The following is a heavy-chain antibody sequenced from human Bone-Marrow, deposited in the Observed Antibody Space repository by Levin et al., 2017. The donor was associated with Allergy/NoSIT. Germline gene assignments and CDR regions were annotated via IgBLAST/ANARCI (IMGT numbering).Heavy chain of an antibody. V-gene: IGHV1-69*13. Sequence: ASVKVSCKTSGGIFSRTVLNWVRQAPGQGLEWMGGIIPTFGRAHYAQNFEDRLTITADESTRTAYMELSSLRHEDTAVELCEGGGDVVGVIAASLPYYAMDVWGQGTTVTVSS. CDR3: EGGGDVVGVIAASLPYYAMDV. CDR1: GGIFSRTV. D-gene: IGHD2-21*01. CDR2: IIPTFGRA. J-gene: IGHJ6*02.